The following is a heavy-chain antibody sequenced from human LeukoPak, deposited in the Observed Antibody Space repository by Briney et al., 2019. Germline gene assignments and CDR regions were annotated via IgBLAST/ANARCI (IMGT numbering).Heavy chain of an antibody. Sequence: ASVKVSCKVSGYTLTELSMHWVRQAPGKGLEWMGGFDPEDGETIYAQKFQGRVTMTEDTFTDTAYMELSSLRSEDTAVYYCATDGLSGLSTGTKSFDYWGQGTLVTVSS. CDR3: ATDGLSGLSTGTKSFDY. D-gene: IGHD1-7*01. CDR2: FDPEDGET. V-gene: IGHV1-24*01. CDR1: GYTLTELS. J-gene: IGHJ4*02.